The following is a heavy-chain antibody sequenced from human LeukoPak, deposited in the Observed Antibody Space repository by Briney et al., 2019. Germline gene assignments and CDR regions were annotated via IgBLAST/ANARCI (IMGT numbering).Heavy chain of an antibody. J-gene: IGHJ4*02. CDR2: IIPILGIA. V-gene: IGHV1-69*04. CDR1: GGTFSSYA. D-gene: IGHD2-2*02. CDR3: ARDYEGYCSSTSCYTFGY. Sequence: ASVKVSCKASGGTFSSYAISWVRQAPGQGLEWMGRIIPILGIANYAQKFQGRVTITADKSTSTAYMELSSLRSEDTAVYYCARDYEGYCSSTSCYTFGYWGQGTLVTVSS.